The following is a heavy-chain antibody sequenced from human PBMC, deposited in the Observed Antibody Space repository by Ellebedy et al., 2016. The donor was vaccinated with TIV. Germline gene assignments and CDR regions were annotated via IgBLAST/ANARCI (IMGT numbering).Heavy chain of an antibody. V-gene: IGHV3-11*01. J-gene: IGHJ5*02. D-gene: IGHD1-26*01. CDR2: ISGSGATI. CDR3: ARIGTMNWFDP. Sequence: GESLKISCAASGFIFSDYYMTWIRQAPGKGPEWVSYISGSGATIYYADSVEGRFTISRDNAKNSLYLEMNSLRADDTAVYFCARIGTMNWFDPWGQGTLVTVSS. CDR1: GFIFSDYY.